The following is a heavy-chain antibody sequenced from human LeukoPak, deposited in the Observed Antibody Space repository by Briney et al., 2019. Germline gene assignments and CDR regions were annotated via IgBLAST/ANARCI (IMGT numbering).Heavy chain of an antibody. CDR3: APREDIVVVPAAMD. D-gene: IGHD2-2*01. V-gene: IGHV3-23*01. Sequence: PGGSLRLSCAASGFTFSSYGMSWVRQAPGKGLEWVSAISGSGGSTYYADSVKGRFTISRDNSKNTLYLQMNSLRAEDTAVYYCAPREDIVVVPAAMDWGQGTLVTVSS. CDR1: GFTFSSYG. J-gene: IGHJ4*02. CDR2: ISGSGGST.